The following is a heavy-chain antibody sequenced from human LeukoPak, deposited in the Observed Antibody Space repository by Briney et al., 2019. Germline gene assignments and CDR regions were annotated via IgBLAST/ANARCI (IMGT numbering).Heavy chain of an antibody. CDR3: AKDYRDYGDYVDY. Sequence: PGRSLRLSCAASGFTFDDYAMHWVRQAPGKGLGWVSGISWNSGSIGYADSVKGRFTISRDNAKNSLYLQMNSLRAEDTALYYCAKDYRDYGDYVDYWGQGTLVTVSS. D-gene: IGHD4-17*01. CDR2: ISWNSGSI. J-gene: IGHJ4*02. V-gene: IGHV3-9*01. CDR1: GFTFDDYA.